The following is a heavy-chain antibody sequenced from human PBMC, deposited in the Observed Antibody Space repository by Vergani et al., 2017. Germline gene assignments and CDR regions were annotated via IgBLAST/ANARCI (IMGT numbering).Heavy chain of an antibody. V-gene: IGHV4-39*01. Sequence: QLQLQESDPGLVKPSETLSLTCTVSGGSIRSTFYYWGWIRQPPGNGLEWIGTIYYSGSTYYNPSLKSRVTISVDTSKTQFSLKLNSVTAADTAVYYCARQKEQLVPGNSGYYYHMDVWGKGP. J-gene: IGHJ6*03. D-gene: IGHD6-13*01. CDR2: IYYSGST. CDR1: GGSIRSTFYY. CDR3: ARQKEQLVPGNSGYYYHMDV.